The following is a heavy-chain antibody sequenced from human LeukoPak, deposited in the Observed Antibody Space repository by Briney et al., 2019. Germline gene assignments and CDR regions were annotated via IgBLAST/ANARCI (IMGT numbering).Heavy chain of an antibody. CDR2: IKQDGGEE. D-gene: IGHD3-9*01. CDR3: ARNPYDILPGFYKNPGGFDF. J-gene: IGHJ4*02. CDR1: GFIFKSYW. V-gene: IGHV3-7*01. Sequence: GGSLRLSCAASGFIFKSYWMSWVRQAPGKGLEWVANIKQDGGEENYVDSVSGRFTISRDNAKKSLYLQMNSLRAEDTAVYYFARNPYDILPGFYKNPGGFDFGRQGSLATVPS.